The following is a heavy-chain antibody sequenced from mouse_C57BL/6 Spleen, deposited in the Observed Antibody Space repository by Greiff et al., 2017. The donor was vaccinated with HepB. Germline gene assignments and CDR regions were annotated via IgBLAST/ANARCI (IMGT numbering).Heavy chain of an antibody. V-gene: IGHV1-82*01. J-gene: IGHJ2*01. CDR2: IYPGDGDT. D-gene: IGHD1-1*01. CDR1: GYAFSSSW. Sequence: VKLVESGPELVKPGASVKISCKASGYAFSSSWMNWVKQRPGKGLEWIGRIYPGDGDTNYNGKFKGKATLTADKSSSTAYMQLSSLTSEDSAVYFCAREGLSNYGDYWGQGTTLTVSS. CDR3: AREGLSNYGDY.